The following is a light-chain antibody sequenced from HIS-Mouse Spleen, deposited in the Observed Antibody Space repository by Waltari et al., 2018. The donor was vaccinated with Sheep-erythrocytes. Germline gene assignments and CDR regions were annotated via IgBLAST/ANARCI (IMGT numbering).Light chain of an antibody. J-gene: IGKJ4*01. CDR3: QQLNSYPALT. CDR1: QGISSY. Sequence: DIQLTQSPSFLSASVGDRVTITCRASQGISSYLAWYQQKPGKAPKLLIYAASTVQRGVPSRFSGSGSGTEFTLTISSLQPEDFATYYCQQLNSYPALTFGGGTKVEIK. V-gene: IGKV1-9*01. CDR2: AAS.